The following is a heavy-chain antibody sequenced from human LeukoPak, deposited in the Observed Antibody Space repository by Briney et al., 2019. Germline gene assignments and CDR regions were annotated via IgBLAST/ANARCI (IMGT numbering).Heavy chain of an antibody. CDR3: ARRGTNGTTALSWWFDP. J-gene: IGHJ5*02. CDR1: GCTFTGYY. D-gene: IGHD1-1*01. Sequence: ASVKVSCKASGCTFTGYYMHWVRQAPGQGLEWMGWINPNSGGTNYAQKFQGRVTMTRDTSISTAYMELSRLRSDDTAVYYCARRGTNGTTALSWWFDPWGQGTLVTVSS. CDR2: INPNSGGT. V-gene: IGHV1-2*02.